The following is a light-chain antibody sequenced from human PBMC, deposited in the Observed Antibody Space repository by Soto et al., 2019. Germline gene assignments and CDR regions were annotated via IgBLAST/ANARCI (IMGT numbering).Light chain of an antibody. CDR1: QGIRTD. CDR2: GAS. V-gene: IGKV1-6*01. Sequence: AVQLTQSLSSLSASVGDRVTITCRASQGIRTDLGWYQQSPGKAPKVLIVGASTLQSGVPSRFSGSGSGTDFTLTISSLQPEDSATYYCLQDFSYPRTFGQGTKVEIK. J-gene: IGKJ1*01. CDR3: LQDFSYPRT.